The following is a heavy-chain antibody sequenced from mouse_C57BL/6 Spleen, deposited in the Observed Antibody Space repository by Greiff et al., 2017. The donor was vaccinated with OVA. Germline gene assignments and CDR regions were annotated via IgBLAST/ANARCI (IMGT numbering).Heavy chain of an antibody. CDR1: GYSITSGYY. Sequence: EVKLQESGPGLVKPSQSLSLTCSVTGYSITSGYYWNWIRQFPGNKLEWMGYISYDGSNNYNPSLKNRISITRDTSKNQFFLKLNSVSTEDTATYYCARAQLLRFDYWGQGTTLTVSS. D-gene: IGHD1-1*01. J-gene: IGHJ2*01. CDR2: ISYDGSN. V-gene: IGHV3-6*01. CDR3: ARAQLLRFDY.